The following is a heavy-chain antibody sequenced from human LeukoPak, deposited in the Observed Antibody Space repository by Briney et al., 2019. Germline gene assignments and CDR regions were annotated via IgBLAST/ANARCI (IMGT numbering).Heavy chain of an antibody. CDR2: VSHSGSS. V-gene: IGHV4-59*08. D-gene: IGHD3-10*01. Sequence: PSETLSLTCTVSGDSIGSYYYTWIRQPPGKGLEWIGYVSHSGSSNYSPSLKSRVAMSLDTSKNQFSLKLGSVTAADTAVYYCTRAPLRSATDHWGQGSLVTVSS. J-gene: IGHJ4*02. CDR3: TRAPLRSATDH. CDR1: GDSIGSYY.